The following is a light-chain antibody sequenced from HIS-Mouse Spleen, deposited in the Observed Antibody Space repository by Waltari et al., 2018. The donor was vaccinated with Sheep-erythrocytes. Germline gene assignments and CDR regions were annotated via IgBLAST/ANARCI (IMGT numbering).Light chain of an antibody. Sequence: QSVLTQPPSASGTPGHRLTISCSGSSSNIGSNTVNWYQQLPGTAPKLLIYSNNQRPSGVPDRFSGSNSGNTATLTISGTQAMDEADYYCCSYAGSYNHVFATGTKVTVL. J-gene: IGLJ1*01. CDR3: CSYAGSYNHV. CDR1: SSNIGSNT. CDR2: SNN. V-gene: IGLV1-44*01.